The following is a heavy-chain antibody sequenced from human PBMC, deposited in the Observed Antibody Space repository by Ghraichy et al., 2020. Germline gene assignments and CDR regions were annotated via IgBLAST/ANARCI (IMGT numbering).Heavy chain of an antibody. CDR2: ISSSSSTI. Sequence: GGSLRLSCAASGFTFSSYSMNWVRQAPGKGLEWVSYISSSSSTIYYADSVKGRFTIFRDNAKNSLYLQMNSLRAEDTAVYYCARDRITMIWDWGQGTLVTVSS. V-gene: IGHV3-48*01. J-gene: IGHJ4*02. D-gene: IGHD3-22*01. CDR1: GFTFSSYS. CDR3: ARDRITMIWD.